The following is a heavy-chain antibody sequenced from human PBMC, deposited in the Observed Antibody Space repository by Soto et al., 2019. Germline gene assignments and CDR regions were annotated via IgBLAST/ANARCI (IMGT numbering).Heavy chain of an antibody. D-gene: IGHD3-22*01. Sequence: GGSLRLSCAASGVNFSSYAMNWVRQAPGKGLEWVSTISDTGGGTFYAGSVKGRFTISRDNSKNTLCLQMHSLRADDSAIYFCAVGRHKTSGSNTWFDPWGRGTLVTVSS. CDR2: ISDTGGGT. J-gene: IGHJ5*02. CDR3: AVGRHKTSGSNTWFDP. CDR1: GVNFSSYA. V-gene: IGHV3-23*01.